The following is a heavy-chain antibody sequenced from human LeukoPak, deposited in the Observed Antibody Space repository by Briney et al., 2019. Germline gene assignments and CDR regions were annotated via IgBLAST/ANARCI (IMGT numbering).Heavy chain of an antibody. V-gene: IGHV3-7*05. CDR3: ARALVGDGASAY. J-gene: IGHJ4*02. D-gene: IGHD4/OR15-4a*01. CDR2: INQDGSEK. Sequence: PGGSLRLSCAASGFTFRTYWMSWVRQAPGKGLECVANINQDGSEKSYVDSVKGRFSISRDNAKHSLYLEMNNLRAQDTAVYSCARALVGDGASAYWGQGTLVTVSS. CDR1: GFTFRTYW.